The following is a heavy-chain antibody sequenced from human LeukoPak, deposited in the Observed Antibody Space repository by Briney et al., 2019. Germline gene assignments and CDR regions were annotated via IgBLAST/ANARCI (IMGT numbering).Heavy chain of an antibody. V-gene: IGHV4-34*01. CDR3: ARGRRQWLVRGDWFDP. CDR1: GGSFSGYY. CDR2: INHSGST. Sequence: SETLSLTCAVYGGSFSGYYWSWIRQPPGKGLEWIGEINHSGSTNYNPSLKSRVTISVDTSKNQFSLKLSSVTAADTAVYYCARGRRQWLVRGDWFDPWGQGTLVTVSS. D-gene: IGHD6-19*01. J-gene: IGHJ5*02.